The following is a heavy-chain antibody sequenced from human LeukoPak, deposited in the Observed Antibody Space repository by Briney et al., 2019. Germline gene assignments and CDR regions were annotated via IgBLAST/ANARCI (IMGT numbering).Heavy chain of an antibody. J-gene: IGHJ4*02. CDR3: AKDPYDSSGYYFDY. D-gene: IGHD3-22*01. CDR1: GFTFSSYG. V-gene: IGHV3-30*18. CDR2: ISYDGSNK. Sequence: PGGSLRLSCAASGFTFSSYGMHWVRQAPGKGLEWVAVISYDGSNKYYADSVKGRFTISRDNSKNTLYLQMNSLRAEDTAVYYCAKDPYDSSGYYFDYWGQGTLVTVSS.